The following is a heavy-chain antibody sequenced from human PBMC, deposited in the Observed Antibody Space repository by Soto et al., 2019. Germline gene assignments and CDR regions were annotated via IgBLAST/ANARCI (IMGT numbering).Heavy chain of an antibody. CDR3: AGEIYGSGSQPLYYYYGMDV. CDR2: IIPIFGTA. Sequence: PSVKVSCKASGGTFSSYAISWVRQAPGQGLEWMGGIIPIFGTANYAQKFQGRVTITADESTSTAYMELSSLRSEDTAVYYCAGEIYGSGSQPLYYYYGMDVWGQGTTVTVSS. CDR1: GGTFSSYA. V-gene: IGHV1-69*13. J-gene: IGHJ6*02. D-gene: IGHD3-10*01.